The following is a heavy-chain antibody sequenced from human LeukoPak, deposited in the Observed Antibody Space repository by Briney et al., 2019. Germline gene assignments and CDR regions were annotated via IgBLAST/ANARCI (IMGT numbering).Heavy chain of an antibody. CDR2: ISWNSGSI. CDR3: ARDTDYSGMDV. Sequence: GGSLRLSCAASGFTFDDYAMHWVRQAPGKGLEWVSGISWNSGSIGYADSVKGRFTISRDNAKNSLYLQMNSLRAEDMAVYYCARDTDYSGMDVWGKGTTVTVSS. CDR1: GFTFDDYA. V-gene: IGHV3-9*03. J-gene: IGHJ6*04.